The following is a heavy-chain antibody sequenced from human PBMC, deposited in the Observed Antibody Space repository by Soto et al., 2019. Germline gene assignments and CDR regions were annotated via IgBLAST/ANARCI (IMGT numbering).Heavy chain of an antibody. CDR2: TPPSGGDT. V-gene: IGHV3-11*01. CDR3: ARGHYGLEV. CDR1: GFSFSEHY. Sequence: QAQLVESGGGLVKPGGSLRLSCTASGFSFSEHYMSWIRQSPGKGFEWVSYTPPSGGDTFYTDSVKGRFTISRNNAMRSVDLQMNSLTVEDTAVYYCARGHYGLEVWGQGTTVTVSS. J-gene: IGHJ6*02.